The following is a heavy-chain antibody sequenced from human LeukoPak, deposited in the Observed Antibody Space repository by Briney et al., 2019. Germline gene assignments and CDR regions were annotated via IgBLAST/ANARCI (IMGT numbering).Heavy chain of an antibody. CDR3: TRSLDY. CDR1: GFSFSDYW. V-gene: IGHV3-7*02. Sequence: GGPLRLSCAASGFSFSDYWMDWARQAPGKGLEWVANIKPDGSEIYYVDAVKGRFTISRDNAKNSLYLQMNSLRAEDTAVYYCTRSLDYWGQGTLVTVSS. D-gene: IGHD2-15*01. CDR2: IKPDGSEI. J-gene: IGHJ4*02.